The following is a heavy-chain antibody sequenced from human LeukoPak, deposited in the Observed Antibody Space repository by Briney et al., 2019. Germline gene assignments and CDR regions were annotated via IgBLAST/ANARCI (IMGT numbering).Heavy chain of an antibody. V-gene: IGHV3-11*01. CDR3: ARDPQPPPRYYYDSSGGAFDI. J-gene: IGHJ3*02. D-gene: IGHD3-22*01. CDR1: GFTFSSYA. Sequence: RTGGSLRLSCAASGFTFSSYAMSWIRQAPGKGLEWVSSITSSGSTTYYADSVKGRFTVSRDNAKNSVYLQMNSLRADDTAVYYCARDPQPPPRYYYDSSGGAFDIWGPGTMVTVSS. CDR2: ITSSGSTT.